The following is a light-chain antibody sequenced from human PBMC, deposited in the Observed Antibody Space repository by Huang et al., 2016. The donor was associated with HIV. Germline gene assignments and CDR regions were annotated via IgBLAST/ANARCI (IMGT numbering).Light chain of an antibody. J-gene: IGKJ4*01. CDR3: QQYYDTPGLT. CDR1: QSVLYSSNNKNY. CDR2: WAS. V-gene: IGKV4-1*01. Sequence: DIVMTQSPDSLAVSLGERATINCKSSQSVLYSSNNKNYLAWYQQKPGQPPKLLIYWASTRESGVPDRCSGSGSGTEFTLTISSLQAEDVAVYYCQQYYDTPGLTFGGGTKVEIK.